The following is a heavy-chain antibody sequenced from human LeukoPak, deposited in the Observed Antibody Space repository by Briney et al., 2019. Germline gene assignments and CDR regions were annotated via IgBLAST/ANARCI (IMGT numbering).Heavy chain of an antibody. CDR2: IAFDGSEK. D-gene: IGHD3-16*01. Sequence: GGCLRLSCAASGFAFCSYAMHWVRQAPDKGLEWVAVIAFDGSEKYYGNSVKGRFTISRDNSKNTLQLQLNSLRAEDTAVYSCARDPIGGAPDYSDYWGQGTLVTVSS. CDR1: GFAFCSYA. J-gene: IGHJ4*02. CDR3: ARDPIGGAPDYSDY. V-gene: IGHV3-30*04.